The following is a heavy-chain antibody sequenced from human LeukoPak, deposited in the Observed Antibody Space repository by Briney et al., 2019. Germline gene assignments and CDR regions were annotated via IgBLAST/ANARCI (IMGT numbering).Heavy chain of an antibody. CDR1: GFPFSRYW. Sequence: GGSLRLSCEPSGFPFSRYWMLWVRQAPGKGLVWVSRISGDGTIKTYADFVRGRFTISRDNTKNMLYLQMNSLKVEDTATYFCSRSQFDYWGQGVLVTVSS. V-gene: IGHV3-74*03. CDR2: ISGDGTIK. CDR3: SRSQFDY. J-gene: IGHJ4*02.